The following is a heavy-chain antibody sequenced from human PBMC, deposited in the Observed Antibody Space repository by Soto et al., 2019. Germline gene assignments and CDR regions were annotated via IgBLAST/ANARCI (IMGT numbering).Heavy chain of an antibody. CDR1: GFTFSRYG. J-gene: IGHJ6*02. D-gene: IGHD2-2*02. CDR2: ISYDGSNK. V-gene: IGHV3-30*18. CDR3: AKDGYCSSTSCYTPRYYYYGMDV. Sequence: QVQLVECGGGVVQPGRSLRLSCAASGFTFSRYGMHWVRQAPGKGLEWVAVISYDGSNKYYADSVKGRFTISRDNSKNTLYLQMNSLRAEDTAVYYFAKDGYCSSTSCYTPRYYYYGMDVWGQGTTVTVSS.